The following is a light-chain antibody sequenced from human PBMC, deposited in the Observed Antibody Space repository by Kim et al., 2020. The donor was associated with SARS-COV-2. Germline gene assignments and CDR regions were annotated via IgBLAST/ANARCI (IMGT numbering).Light chain of an antibody. CDR2: DNN. CDR1: GSNIGTND. Sequence: SVLTQPPSVSAAPGQKVTISCSGSGSNIGTNDVSWFHQFPGTAPKLLIYDNNKRPSGTPDRFSGSKSSTSATLDITELQTGDEADYHCGTWDSSLSAVVFGGGTQLTVL. J-gene: IGLJ2*01. V-gene: IGLV1-51*01. CDR3: GTWDSSLSAVV.